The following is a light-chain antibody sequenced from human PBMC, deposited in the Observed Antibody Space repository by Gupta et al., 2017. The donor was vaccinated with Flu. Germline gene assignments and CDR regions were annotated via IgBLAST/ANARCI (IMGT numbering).Light chain of an antibody. CDR1: QSVSSD. V-gene: IGKV3-15*01. J-gene: IGKJ1*01. CDR3: QQYNYWPRT. CDR2: GAS. Sequence: DIVMTQSPATLSVSPGERATLSCRASQSVSSDLAWYQQRPGQAPKLLIYGASTRATGIPATFSGSGSGTEFTLTITSLQSEDFAIYYCQQYNYWPRTFGQGTXVEI.